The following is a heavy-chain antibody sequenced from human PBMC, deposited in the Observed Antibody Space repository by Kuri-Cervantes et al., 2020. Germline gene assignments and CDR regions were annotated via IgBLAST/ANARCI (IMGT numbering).Heavy chain of an antibody. CDR2: ISYDGSNK. D-gene: IGHD6-19*01. CDR3: ARDPENSSGWIGY. Sequence: GGSLRLSCAASGFTFSSYAMHWVRQAPGKGLEWVAVISYDGSNKYYADSVKGRFTISRDNSKNTLYLQMNSLRAEDTAVYYCARDPENSSGWIGYWGQGTLVTVSS. V-gene: IGHV3-30-3*01. CDR1: GFTFSSYA. J-gene: IGHJ4*02.